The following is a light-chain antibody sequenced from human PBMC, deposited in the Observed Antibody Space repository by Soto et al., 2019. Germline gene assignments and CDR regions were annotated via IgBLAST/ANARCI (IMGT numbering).Light chain of an antibody. CDR3: QQYGSSST. J-gene: IGKJ5*01. CDR2: GAS. CDR1: QSVSSSY. V-gene: IGKV3-20*01. Sequence: EIVLTQAPGTLSLSPGETATVSCRASQSVSSSYLAWYQQKPGQAPRLLIYGASSRAPGIPDRFSGSGSGTDFTLTISRLEPEDFAVYYCQQYGSSSTFGQGTRLEIK.